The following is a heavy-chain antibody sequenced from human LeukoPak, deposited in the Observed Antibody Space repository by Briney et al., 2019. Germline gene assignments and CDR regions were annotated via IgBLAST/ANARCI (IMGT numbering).Heavy chain of an antibody. CDR1: GFTFSSYE. V-gene: IGHV3-48*03. CDR3: ARDLGGSGSYPNNWFDP. CDR2: ISSSGSTI. J-gene: IGHJ5*02. D-gene: IGHD3-10*01. Sequence: GGSLRLSCAASGFTFSSYEMNWVRQAPGKGLEWVSYISSSGSTIYYADSVKGRLTISRDNAKNSLYLQMNSLRAEDTAVYYCARDLGGSGSYPNNWFDPWGQGTLVTVSS.